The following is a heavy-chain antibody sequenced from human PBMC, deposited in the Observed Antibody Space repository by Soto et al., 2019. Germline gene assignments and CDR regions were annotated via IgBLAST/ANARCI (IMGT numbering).Heavy chain of an antibody. V-gene: IGHV3-23*01. D-gene: IGHD2-15*01. CDR1: GFTFSSYA. Sequence: GGSLRLSCAASGFTFSSYAMSWVRQAPGKGLEWVSAISGSGGSTYYADSVKGRFTISRDNSKNTLYLQMNSLRAEDTAVYYCAKDGYCSGGSCWFFDYWGQGTLVTVSS. J-gene: IGHJ4*02. CDR2: ISGSGGST. CDR3: AKDGYCSGGSCWFFDY.